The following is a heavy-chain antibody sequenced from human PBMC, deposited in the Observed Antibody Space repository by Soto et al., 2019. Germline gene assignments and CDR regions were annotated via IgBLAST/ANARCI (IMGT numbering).Heavy chain of an antibody. CDR1: GGSVSSGAYY. CDR3: ARPPDGLVAFDV. D-gene: IGHD2-8*02. CDR2: IYYRGAT. J-gene: IGHJ4*02. V-gene: IGHV4-31*03. Sequence: SETLSLTCTVSGGSVSSGAYYWTWIRQHPGKGLEWIGFIYYRGATYYRPSLGGRISISSDATKNQFSLKLNSVTAADTAVYYCARPPDGLVAFDVWGPGTLVTVSS.